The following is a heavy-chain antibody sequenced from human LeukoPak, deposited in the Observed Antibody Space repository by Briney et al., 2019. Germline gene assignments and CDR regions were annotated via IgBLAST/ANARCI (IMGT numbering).Heavy chain of an antibody. D-gene: IGHD3-10*01. CDR1: GFTFSNHA. V-gene: IGHV3-13*01. CDR3: AKDLSGLEGSGGFHYGMDV. J-gene: IGHJ6*02. CDR2: IGTAGDT. Sequence: GGSLRLSCATSGFTFSNHAMHWVRQASGKGLEWVSAIGTAGDTFYPGSVKGRFTISRDNSKNTLYLQMNSLRAEDTAVYYCAKDLSGLEGSGGFHYGMDVWGQGTTVTVSS.